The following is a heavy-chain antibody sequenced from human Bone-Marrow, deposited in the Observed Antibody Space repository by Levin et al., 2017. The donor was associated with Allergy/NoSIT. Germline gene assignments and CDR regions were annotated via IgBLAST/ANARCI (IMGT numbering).Heavy chain of an antibody. CDR1: GFTFSSYA. Sequence: GGSLRLSCAASGFTFSSYAMHWVRQAPGKGLEWVAVISYDGSNKYYADSVKGRFTISRDNSKNTLYLQMNSLRAEDTAVYYCARGPAAGTSYYYYYGMDVWGQGTTVTVSS. D-gene: IGHD6-13*01. J-gene: IGHJ6*02. V-gene: IGHV3-30-3*01. CDR2: ISYDGSNK. CDR3: ARGPAAGTSYYYYYGMDV.